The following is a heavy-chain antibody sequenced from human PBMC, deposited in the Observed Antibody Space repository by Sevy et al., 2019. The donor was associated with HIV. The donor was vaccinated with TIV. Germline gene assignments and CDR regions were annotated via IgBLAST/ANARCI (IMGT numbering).Heavy chain of an antibody. CDR3: AREYYYDTRGFDY. J-gene: IGHJ4*02. CDR2: ISHSSGSI. V-gene: IGHV3-48*02. Sequence: GGSLRLSCAASGFSFSSYSMNWVRQAPGKGLEWVSYISHSSGSIYYTDSVKGRFTISRDNAKNSVYLQMNSLRDEDTAVYCCAREYYYDTRGFDYWGQGSLVTVSS. D-gene: IGHD3-22*01. CDR1: GFSFSSYS.